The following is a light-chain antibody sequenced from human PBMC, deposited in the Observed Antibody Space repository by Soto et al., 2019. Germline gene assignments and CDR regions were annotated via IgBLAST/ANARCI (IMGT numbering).Light chain of an antibody. V-gene: IGKV1-39*01. CDR1: QPISDY. Sequence: DIQMTQSPSSLSASVGDRVTITCRTSQPISDYLNWYQQKPGKAPTLLIYTASNLQSGVPSRFSGSGSGTHFTLTISSLQHEDFETYYCQPHYNTHRTLGQGTKVDIK. CDR3: QPHYNTHRT. J-gene: IGKJ1*01. CDR2: TAS.